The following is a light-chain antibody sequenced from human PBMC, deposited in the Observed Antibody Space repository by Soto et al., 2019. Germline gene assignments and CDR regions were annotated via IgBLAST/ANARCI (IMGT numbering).Light chain of an antibody. Sequence: EIVMTQSPATLSVSPGERATLSCRASQSVSSNLAWYQKKPGQAPRLLIEGTSTRATGTPARFSGSGSGTKFTLTISSLQSEDFAVYYCQQYNKWPGTFGQGTKV. CDR1: QSVSSN. CDR2: GTS. CDR3: QQYNKWPGT. V-gene: IGKV3-15*01. J-gene: IGKJ1*01.